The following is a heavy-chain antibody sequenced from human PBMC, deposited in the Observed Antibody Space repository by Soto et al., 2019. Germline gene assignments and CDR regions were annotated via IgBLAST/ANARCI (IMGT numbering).Heavy chain of an antibody. CDR3: AKGGDFWSGYSGHPIDY. Sequence: PGGSLRLSCAASGFTFNNYAMSWVRQAPGKGLEWVSGISGSGGGTYYADSVKGRFTISRDNSKNTLYLQMNSLRAEDTAVYYCAKGGDFWSGYSGHPIDYWGQGNLVTVSS. D-gene: IGHD3-3*01. CDR2: ISGSGGGT. CDR1: GFTFNNYA. V-gene: IGHV3-23*01. J-gene: IGHJ4*02.